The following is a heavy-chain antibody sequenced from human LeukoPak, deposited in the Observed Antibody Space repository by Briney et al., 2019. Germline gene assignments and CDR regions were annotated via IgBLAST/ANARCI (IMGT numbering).Heavy chain of an antibody. CDR2: ISYDGSNK. D-gene: IGHD2-21*02. Sequence: GGSLRLSSAASGFTFSSYGMHWVRQAPGKGLEWVAVISYDGSNKYYADSVKGRFTISRDNSKNTLYLQMNSLRAEDTAVYYCAKGSLYCGGDCSAHLDYWGQGTLVTVSS. CDR3: AKGSLYCGGDCSAHLDY. V-gene: IGHV3-30*18. CDR1: GFTFSSYG. J-gene: IGHJ4*02.